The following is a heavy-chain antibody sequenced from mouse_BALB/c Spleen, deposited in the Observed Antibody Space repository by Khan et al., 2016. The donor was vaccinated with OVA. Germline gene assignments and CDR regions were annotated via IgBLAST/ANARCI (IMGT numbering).Heavy chain of an antibody. Sequence: DVHLVESGGDLVKPGGSLKLSCAASGFTFSTYGMSWVRQTPDKRLEWVATVSTGGGYTYYPDSVKGRFTISRANAKHTLYLQMSSLKAEDAAMFYCARLAYYYDSEGFAYWGQGTLVTVSA. CDR1: GFTFSTYG. V-gene: IGHV5-6*01. D-gene: IGHD1-1*01. CDR2: VSTGGGYT. CDR3: ARLAYYYDSEGFAY. J-gene: IGHJ3*01.